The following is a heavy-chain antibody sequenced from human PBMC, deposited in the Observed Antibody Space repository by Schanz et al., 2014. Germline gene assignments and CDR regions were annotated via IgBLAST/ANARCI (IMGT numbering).Heavy chain of an antibody. V-gene: IGHV3-74*02. J-gene: IGHJ4*02. D-gene: IGHD4-17*01. CDR2: SSNDGSCT. CDR1: GFTFSDSW. CDR3: VRGTDYRFDY. Sequence: EVQLVESGGGLVQPGGSLRLSCVASGFTFSDSWLHWVRQAPGKGLVGVSRSSNDGSCTTFEDSVKGRFAISRDNAKKTLYLQMNSLRAEDTSVYSCVRGTDYRFDYWGQGTLVTVSS.